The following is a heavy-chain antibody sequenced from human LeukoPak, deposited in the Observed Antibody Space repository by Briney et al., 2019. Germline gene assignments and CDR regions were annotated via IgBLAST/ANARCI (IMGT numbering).Heavy chain of an antibody. CDR1: GFTFSSYG. CDR2: ISYDGSNK. CDR3: ARDQGYCSGGSCYFSYYYYCMDV. D-gene: IGHD2-15*01. J-gene: IGHJ6*03. Sequence: PGGSLRLSCTASGFTFSSYGMHWVRQAPGKGLEWVAVISYDGSNKYYADSVKGRFTISRDNSKNTLYLQMNSLRAEDTAVYYCARDQGYCSGGSCYFSYYYYCMDVWGKGTTVTVSS. V-gene: IGHV3-30*03.